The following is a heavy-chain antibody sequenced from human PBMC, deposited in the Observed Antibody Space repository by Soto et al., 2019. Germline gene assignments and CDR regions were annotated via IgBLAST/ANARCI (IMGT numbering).Heavy chain of an antibody. CDR2: IYYSGST. CDR1: GGSISSSSYY. CDR3: ARLVYDSSGYRPG. Sequence: QLQLQESGPGLVKPSETLSLTCTVSGGSISSSSYYWGWIRQPPGKGLEWIGSIYYSGSTYYNPSLTSRVPISVATSKNHFSLKLSSVTAADTAVYYCARLVYDSSGYRPGWGQGTLVTVSS. D-gene: IGHD3-22*01. J-gene: IGHJ4*02. V-gene: IGHV4-39*02.